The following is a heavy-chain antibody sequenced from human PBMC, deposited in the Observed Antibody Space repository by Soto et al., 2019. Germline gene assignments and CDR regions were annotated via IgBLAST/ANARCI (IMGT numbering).Heavy chain of an antibody. CDR1: GFNVLTNY. D-gene: IGHD2-21*02. CDR2: FYTGGDT. CDR3: ARAVCGADLYWLCYSFSGLDV. V-gene: IGHV3-53*01. Sequence: EVQLVESGGDLIQPGGSLRLSCAASGFNVLTNYMAWVRQAPGKGLEWVSVFYTGGDTYYTDSVKGRFTISRDGSENALFIQMNNLRPDDPARYYGARAVCGADLYWLCYSFSGLDVWGKGTTITVSA. J-gene: IGHJ6*04.